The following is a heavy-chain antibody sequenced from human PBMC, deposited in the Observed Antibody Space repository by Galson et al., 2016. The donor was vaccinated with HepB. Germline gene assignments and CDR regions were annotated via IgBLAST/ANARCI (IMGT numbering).Heavy chain of an antibody. CDR1: GYTFTSYG. D-gene: IGHD2-2*01. CDR2: ISAYNGNT. Sequence: SVKVSCKASGYTFTSYGISWERQAPGQGLEWMGWISAYNGNTNYAQKLQGRVTMTTDTSTSTAYMELRSLRSDDTAVYYCARDIVVPAAIRYYYGMDVWGQGTTVTVSS. V-gene: IGHV1-18*01. CDR3: ARDIVVPAAIRYYYGMDV. J-gene: IGHJ6*02.